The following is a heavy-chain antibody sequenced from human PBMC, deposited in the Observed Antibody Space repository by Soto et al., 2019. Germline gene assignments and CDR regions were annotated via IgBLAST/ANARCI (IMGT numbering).Heavy chain of an antibody. J-gene: IGHJ4*02. CDR1: GFTFSSYS. V-gene: IGHV3-48*01. D-gene: IGHD6-19*01. CDR2: ISSSSSTI. CDR3: ARKYSSGWSGPLDY. Sequence: GGSLRLSCAASGFTFSSYSMNWVRQAPGKGLEWVSYISSSSSTIYYADSVKGRFTISRDNAKNSLYLQMNSLRAEDTAVYYCARKYSSGWSGPLDYWGQGTLVTVSS.